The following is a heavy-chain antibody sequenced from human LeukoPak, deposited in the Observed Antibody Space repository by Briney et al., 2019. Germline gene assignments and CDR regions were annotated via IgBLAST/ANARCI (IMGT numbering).Heavy chain of an antibody. CDR1: GFTFSTFG. CDR2: IWYDGSDK. V-gene: IGHV3-33*01. J-gene: IGHJ4*02. Sequence: GGSLRLSCAASGFTFSTFGMHWVRQAPGKGLEWVAIIWYDGSDKYYADSVKSRFTVSRDNSKNTLHLQVNSLRAEDTAVYYCARDRGTTSSAGYYFDTWGQGALVTVSS. D-gene: IGHD6-6*01. CDR3: ARDRGTTSSAGYYFDT.